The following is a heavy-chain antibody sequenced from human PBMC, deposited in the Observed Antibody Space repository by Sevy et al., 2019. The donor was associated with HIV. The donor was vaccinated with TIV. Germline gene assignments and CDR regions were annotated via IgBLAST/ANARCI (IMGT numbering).Heavy chain of an antibody. CDR2: MKEVGSER. CDR3: VREGRGGYSYSLDC. V-gene: IGHV3-7*01. J-gene: IGHJ4*02. CDR1: GFTFGSYW. Sequence: GGSLRLSCAASGFTFGSYWRSWVRKAPGKGLEWVATMKEVGSERNNVDSVKGRFTISRDNAKNSLYLQMNSLRAEDTAVYYCVREGRGGYSYSLDCWGQGTLVTVSS. D-gene: IGHD5-18*01.